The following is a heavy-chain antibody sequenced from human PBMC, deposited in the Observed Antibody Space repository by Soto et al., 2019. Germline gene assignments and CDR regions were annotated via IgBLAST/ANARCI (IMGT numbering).Heavy chain of an antibody. CDR3: ARRGYYYDSSGYYYVSGAFDI. Sequence: PGESLKISCKGSGYSFTSYWIGWVRQMPGKGLEWMGIIYPGDSDTRYSPSFQGQVTISADKSISTAYLQWSSLKASDTAMYYCARRGYYYDSSGYYYVSGAFDIWGQGTMVTVSS. D-gene: IGHD3-22*01. J-gene: IGHJ3*02. V-gene: IGHV5-51*01. CDR2: IYPGDSDT. CDR1: GYSFTSYW.